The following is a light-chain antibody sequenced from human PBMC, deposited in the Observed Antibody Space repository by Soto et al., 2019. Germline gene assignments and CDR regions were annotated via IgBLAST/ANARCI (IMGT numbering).Light chain of an antibody. V-gene: IGKV1-33*01. J-gene: IGKJ2*01. Sequence: DIQMTQSPSSLSASVGDRVTITCQASQDIGNFLNWYQQKPGKAPKLLIYDASNLQTGVPSRFSGSGSGTHVTFTISSLQPEDSATYYCHQYDNVPQTFGQGTKLEIK. CDR3: HQYDNVPQT. CDR1: QDIGNF. CDR2: DAS.